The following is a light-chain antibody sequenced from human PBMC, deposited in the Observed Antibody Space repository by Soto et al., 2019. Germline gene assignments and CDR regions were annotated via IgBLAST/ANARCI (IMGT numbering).Light chain of an antibody. CDR2: DAS. J-gene: IGKJ4*01. CDR1: QSVSIY. CDR3: QQRVDWLT. Sequence: EIVLTQSPGTLSLSPGDRATLSCRASQSVSIYLAWYQQKPGQAPRLLIYDASNRVTGIPARFSGSGSGTDFTLTISSVEPEDFAVYYCQQRVDWLTFRRWPTADIK. V-gene: IGKV3-11*01.